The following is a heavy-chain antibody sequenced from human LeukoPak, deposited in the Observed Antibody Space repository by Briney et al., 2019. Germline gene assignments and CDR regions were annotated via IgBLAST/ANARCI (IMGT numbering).Heavy chain of an antibody. Sequence: PSETLSLTCTVSGYSITSIYYWGWIRQPPGKGLEWIGSIHHSGDTAYNPSLKSRVTISVDTSKSQFSLKLSSVTAADTAVYYCARSGTYYYYYMDVWGKGTTVTVSS. CDR3: ARSGTYYYYYMDV. V-gene: IGHV4-38-2*02. CDR1: GYSITSIYY. D-gene: IGHD2-15*01. CDR2: IHHSGDT. J-gene: IGHJ6*03.